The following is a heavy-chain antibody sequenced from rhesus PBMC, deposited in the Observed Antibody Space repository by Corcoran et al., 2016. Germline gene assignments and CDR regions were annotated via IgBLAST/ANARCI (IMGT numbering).Heavy chain of an antibody. CDR3: ARQSVDTAGTTNFDF. Sequence: QVQLQESGPGLVKPSETLSLTCVVSGYSIRSNNWWSWIRQIPGKAMEWIGNIGGNSGDTYYNPSLQRRVTISKDTSKNQLSLKLNAMTAADTAIYYGARQSVDTAGTTNFDFWGQGVLVTVSS. CDR1: GYSIRSNNW. D-gene: IGHD1-14*01. J-gene: IGHJ4*01. V-gene: IGHV4-65*02. CDR2: IGGNSGDT.